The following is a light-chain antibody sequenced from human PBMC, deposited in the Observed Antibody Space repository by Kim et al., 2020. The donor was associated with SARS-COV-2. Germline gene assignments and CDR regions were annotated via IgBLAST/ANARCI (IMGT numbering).Light chain of an antibody. CDR3: QQFSNSLS. CDR1: QSVAYNF. CDR2: GVS. V-gene: IGKV3-20*01. Sequence: EIVLTQSPGTLSLSPGERATLSCRASQSVAYNFLAWYQHRPGQAPRLLIYGVSIRAADTPDRFSGSGSGTDFTLTISRLQPEDFGVYYCQQFSNSLSFGGGTKVEI. J-gene: IGKJ4*01.